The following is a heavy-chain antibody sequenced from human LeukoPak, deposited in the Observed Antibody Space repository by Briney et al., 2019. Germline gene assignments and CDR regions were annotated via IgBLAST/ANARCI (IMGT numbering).Heavy chain of an antibody. Sequence: SETLSLTCTVSGGPINSNSHFWDWIRQSPGKGLEWIGTIYYSGSTYYSPSLKSRVTISVDTSKNQFSLELNSVTAADTAVYYCARHLEYISSWKGYYFDYWGQGILVSVSS. CDR1: GGPINSNSHF. CDR3: ARHLEYISSWKGYYFDY. J-gene: IGHJ4*02. CDR2: IYYSGST. V-gene: IGHV4-39*01. D-gene: IGHD6-13*01.